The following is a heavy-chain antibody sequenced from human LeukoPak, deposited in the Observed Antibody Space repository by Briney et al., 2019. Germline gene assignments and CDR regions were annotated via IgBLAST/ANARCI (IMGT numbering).Heavy chain of an antibody. CDR2: INHSGST. CDR3: AREGGYCSSTSCSSYYYYYMDV. J-gene: IGHJ6*03. D-gene: IGHD2-2*01. V-gene: IGHV4-34*01. CDR1: GGSFSGYY. Sequence: SETLSLTCAVYGGSFSGYYWSWIRQPPGKGLEWIGEINHSGSTNYNPSLKSRVTISVDTSKNQFSLKLSSVTAADTAVYYCAREGGYCSSTSCSSYYYYYMDVWGKGTTVTVSS.